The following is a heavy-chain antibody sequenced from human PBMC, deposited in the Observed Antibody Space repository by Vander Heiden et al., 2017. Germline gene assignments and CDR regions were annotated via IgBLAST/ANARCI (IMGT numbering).Heavy chain of an antibody. CDR2: ISSSSSYI. D-gene: IGHD6-13*01. V-gene: IGHV3-21*01. Sequence: EVQLVESGGGLVKPGGSLSLSCAASGFTFSSYRRNWVRQAPGKGLEWFSSISSSSSYIYYADSVKGRFTSSRDNAKNSLYLQMNSLRAEDTAVYYCARDQGIAAAGRQNYGMDVWGQGTTVTVSS. J-gene: IGHJ6*02. CDR1: GFTFSSYR. CDR3: ARDQGIAAAGRQNYGMDV.